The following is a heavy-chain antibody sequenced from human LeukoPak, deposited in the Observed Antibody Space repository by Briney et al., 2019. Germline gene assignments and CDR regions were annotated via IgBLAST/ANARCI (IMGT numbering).Heavy chain of an antibody. V-gene: IGHV3-11*05. CDR2: ISGSTSYT. CDR3: AKAAAPPNWYFDY. CDR1: GFTFSAYY. Sequence: GGSLRLSCAASGFTFSAYYMSWIRQAPGKGLEWVSYISGSTSYTSYADSVKGRFTISRDNAKNSLYLQMNSLRAEDTAVYYCAKAAAPPNWYFDYWGQGTLVTVSS. J-gene: IGHJ4*02. D-gene: IGHD2-15*01.